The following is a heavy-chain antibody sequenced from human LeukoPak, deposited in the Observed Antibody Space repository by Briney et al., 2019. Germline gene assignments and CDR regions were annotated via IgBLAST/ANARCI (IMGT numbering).Heavy chain of an antibody. J-gene: IGHJ4*02. CDR1: GFTFSSYS. CDR2: ISSSYSTM. Sequence: GGSLRLSCAASGFTFSSYSMNWVRQAPGKGLEWVSYISSSYSTMYYADSARGRFTISRVNAKNSLYLQMNSLRDEDTAVYYCARDASGWGFTDYWGQGTLVTVSS. D-gene: IGHD6-19*01. CDR3: ARDASGWGFTDY. V-gene: IGHV3-48*02.